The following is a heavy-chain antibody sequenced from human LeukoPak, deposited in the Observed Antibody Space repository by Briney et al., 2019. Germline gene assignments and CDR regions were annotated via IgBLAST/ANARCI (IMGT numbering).Heavy chain of an antibody. Sequence: SETLSLTCTVSGGSMSSHYWSWVRQPPGKALEWIGYISHGGQTLSNPSLSSRVTISVDTSNNQFSLKLTSVTAADTAVYFCGRDTYYTSGTYYIDYFDSWGQGALVTVSS. CDR3: GRDTYYTSGTYYIDYFDS. V-gene: IGHV4-59*11. J-gene: IGHJ4*02. CDR2: ISHGGQT. CDR1: GGSMSSHY. D-gene: IGHD3-10*01.